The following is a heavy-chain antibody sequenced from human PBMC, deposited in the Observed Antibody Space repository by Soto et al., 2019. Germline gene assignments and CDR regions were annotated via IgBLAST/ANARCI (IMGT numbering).Heavy chain of an antibody. CDR3: AKDRYSGTYPTDFDY. V-gene: IGHV3-30*18. D-gene: IGHD1-26*01. CDR1: GFTFGSYG. Sequence: PGGSLRLSCAGSGFTFGSYGIHWVRQAPGKGLEWVALISYDGGNEKYTESVKDRFTISRDDSHNVAYLQMSSLRTEDTAMYYCAKDRYSGTYPTDFDYWGQGSLVTVSS. CDR2: ISYDGGNE. J-gene: IGHJ4*02.